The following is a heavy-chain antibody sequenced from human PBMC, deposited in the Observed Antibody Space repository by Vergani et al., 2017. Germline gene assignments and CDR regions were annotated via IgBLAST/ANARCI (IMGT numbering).Heavy chain of an antibody. CDR1: GFTFSSYA. Sequence: QVQLVESGGGVVQPGRSLRLSCAASGFTFSSYAMHWVRQAPGKGLEWVAVISYDGSYKYYADSVKGRFTISRDNSKNTLYLQMNSLRAEDTAVYYCARPFYYCYYMDVWGKGTTVTVSS. CDR3: ARPFYYCYYMDV. CDR2: ISYDGSYK. V-gene: IGHV3-30-3*01. J-gene: IGHJ6*03.